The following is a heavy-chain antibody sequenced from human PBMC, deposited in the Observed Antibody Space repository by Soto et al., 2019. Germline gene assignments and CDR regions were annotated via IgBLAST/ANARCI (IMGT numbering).Heavy chain of an antibody. V-gene: IGHV3-30*18. Sequence: QVQLVESGGGVVQPGRSLRLSCAASGFTFSSYGMHWVRQAPGKGLEWVAVISYDGSNKYYADSVKGRFTLSRDNSKNTLYMQMNSLRAEDTAVYYCAKDQVYSSIAAAGSSDFDYWGQATLVTVSS. J-gene: IGHJ4*02. CDR1: GFTFSSYG. D-gene: IGHD6-13*01. CDR2: ISYDGSNK. CDR3: AKDQVYSSIAAAGSSDFDY.